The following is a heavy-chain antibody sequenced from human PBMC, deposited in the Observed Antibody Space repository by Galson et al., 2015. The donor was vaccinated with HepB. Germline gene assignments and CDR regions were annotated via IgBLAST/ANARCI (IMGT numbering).Heavy chain of an antibody. CDR3: ARDRGGSGTYLSDYYDMDV. CDR1: GFTFSSYS. V-gene: IGHV3-48*04. Sequence: SLRLSCAASGFTFSSYSMNWVRQAPGKGLEWVSYISFSGTTRYYADSVKGRFTIFRDNAKNSLYLQMNSLRVEDTAVYYCARDRGGSGTYLSDYYDMDVWGQGTMVTVSS. J-gene: IGHJ6*02. D-gene: IGHD3-10*01. CDR2: ISFSGTTR.